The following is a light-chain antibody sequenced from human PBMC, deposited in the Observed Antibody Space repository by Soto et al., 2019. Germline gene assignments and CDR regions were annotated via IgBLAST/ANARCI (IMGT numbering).Light chain of an antibody. V-gene: IGKV3-20*01. J-gene: IGKJ1*01. CDR2: GAS. Sequence: IMLTQSPGTLSLSPGERATLSCRASQRISSMYLAWYQQKPGRAPRLIIYGASRRATGIPERFSGSESGTDFTLTIRRQEPDDFAVYYCQKYGNFWTFGQGTKVDIK. CDR1: QRISSMY. CDR3: QKYGNFWT.